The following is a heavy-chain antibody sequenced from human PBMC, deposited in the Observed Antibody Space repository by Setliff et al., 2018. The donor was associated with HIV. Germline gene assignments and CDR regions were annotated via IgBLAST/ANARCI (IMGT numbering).Heavy chain of an antibody. J-gene: IGHJ4*01. CDR2: IYYSGST. V-gene: IGHV4-59*11. CDR1: GGSISSHY. CDR3: ARDARWLQFPYFDY. Sequence: PSETLSLTCAVSGGSISSHYWSWIRLPPGKGLEWIGYIYYSGSTNYNPSFRSRVTISVDSSKNQFSLKLSSVTAADTAVYYCARDARWLQFPYFDYWGQGTLVTVSS. D-gene: IGHD5-12*01.